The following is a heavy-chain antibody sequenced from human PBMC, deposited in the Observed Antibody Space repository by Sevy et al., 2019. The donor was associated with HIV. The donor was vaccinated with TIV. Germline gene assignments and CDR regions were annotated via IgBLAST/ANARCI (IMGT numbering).Heavy chain of an antibody. Sequence: GSLRLSCAVYGGSFSGYYWSWIRQPPGKGLEWIGEINHSGSTNYNPSLKSRVTISVDTSKNQFSLKLSSVTAADTAVYYCARHCSGTSCSHAFDIWGQGTMATVSS. CDR1: GGSFSGYY. D-gene: IGHD2-2*01. J-gene: IGHJ3*02. V-gene: IGHV4-34*01. CDR3: ARHCSGTSCSHAFDI. CDR2: INHSGST.